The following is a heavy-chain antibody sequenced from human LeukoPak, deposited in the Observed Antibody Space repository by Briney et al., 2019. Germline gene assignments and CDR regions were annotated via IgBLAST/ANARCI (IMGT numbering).Heavy chain of an antibody. CDR3: ARRAAAGLLDY. V-gene: IGHV1-46*01. CDR2: INPSGGST. CDR1: GYTFTSYG. J-gene: IGHJ4*02. D-gene: IGHD6-13*01. Sequence: ASVKVSCKASGYTFTSYGISWVRQAPGQGLEWMGIINPSGGSTSYAQKFQGRVTMTRDTSTSTVYMELSSLRSEDTAVYYCARRAAAGLLDYWGQGTLVTVSS.